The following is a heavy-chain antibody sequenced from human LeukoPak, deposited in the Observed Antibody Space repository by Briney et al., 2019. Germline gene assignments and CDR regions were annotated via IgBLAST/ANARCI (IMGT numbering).Heavy chain of an antibody. D-gene: IGHD1-26*01. J-gene: IGHJ3*02. Sequence: SQTLSLTCTVSGGSISSGGYYWSWIRQPPGKGLEWIGYIYYSGSTYYNPSLKSRVTISIDTSKNQFSLKLSSVTASDTAVYYCARHQWVPAFDIWGQGTMVTVSS. CDR1: GGSISSGGYY. V-gene: IGHV4-30-2*01. CDR3: ARHQWVPAFDI. CDR2: IYYSGST.